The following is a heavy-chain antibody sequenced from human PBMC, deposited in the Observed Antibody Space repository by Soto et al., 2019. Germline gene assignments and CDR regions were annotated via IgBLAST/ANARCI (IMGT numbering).Heavy chain of an antibody. CDR1: GFTFSSYG. Sequence: HPGGSLRLSCAASGFTFSSYGMHWVRQAPGKGLEWVAVISYDGSNKYYADSVKGRFTISRDNSKNTLYLQMNSLRAEDTAVYYCAKRRYCSGGSCYSEYYYGMDVWGQGTTVTVSS. V-gene: IGHV3-30*18. J-gene: IGHJ6*02. D-gene: IGHD2-15*01. CDR3: AKRRYCSGGSCYSEYYYGMDV. CDR2: ISYDGSNK.